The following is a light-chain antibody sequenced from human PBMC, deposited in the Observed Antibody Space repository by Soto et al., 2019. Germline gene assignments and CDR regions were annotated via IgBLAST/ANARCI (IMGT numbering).Light chain of an antibody. J-gene: IGKJ1*01. CDR3: QQYNSRT. Sequence: DIQMTQSPSTLSASVGDRVTITCRASQSISSWLAWYQQKPGKAPKLLIYKASSLESRVPSRFSGSGSGTAFTLTIRSLQPDDFATYYRQQYNSRTFGQGTKVDIK. CDR1: QSISSW. CDR2: KAS. V-gene: IGKV1-5*03.